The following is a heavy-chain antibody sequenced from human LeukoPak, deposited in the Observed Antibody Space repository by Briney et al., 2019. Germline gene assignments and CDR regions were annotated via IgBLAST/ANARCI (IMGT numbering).Heavy chain of an antibody. J-gene: IGHJ4*02. CDR2: INPSGGTT. Sequence: ASVKVSCKASGYTFTSYYMHWVRQAPGQGLEWMGLINPSGGTTNYAQKFQGRVTMTRDRSTSRVYMELSSLRSGDTAVYYCERDPRNGDYFLDCGQGTLVTVSS. CDR1: GYTFTSYY. V-gene: IGHV1-46*01. D-gene: IGHD4-17*01. CDR3: ERDPRNGDYFLD.